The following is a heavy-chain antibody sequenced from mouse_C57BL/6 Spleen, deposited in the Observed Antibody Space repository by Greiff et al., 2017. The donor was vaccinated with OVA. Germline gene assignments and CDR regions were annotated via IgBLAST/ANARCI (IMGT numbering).Heavy chain of an antibody. CDR1: GYTFTSYG. Sequence: LVESGAELARPGASVKLSCKASGYTFTSYGISWVKQRTGQGLEWIGEIYPRSGNTYYNEKFKGKATLTADKSSSTAYMELRSLTSEDSAVYFCARSNGSSRDYWGQGTTLTVSS. D-gene: IGHD1-1*01. V-gene: IGHV1-81*01. CDR3: ARSNGSSRDY. J-gene: IGHJ2*01. CDR2: IYPRSGNT.